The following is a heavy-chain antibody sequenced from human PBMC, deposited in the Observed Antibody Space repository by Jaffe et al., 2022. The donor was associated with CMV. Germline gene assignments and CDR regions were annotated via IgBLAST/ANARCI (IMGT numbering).Heavy chain of an antibody. CDR2: ISSSSSYI. Sequence: EVQLVESGGGLVKPGGSLRLSCAASGFTFSSYSMNWVRQAPGKGLEWVSSISSSSSYIYYADSVKGRFTISRDNAKNSLYLQMNSLRAEDTAVYYCARDGWVVTAPAHHGAFDIWGQGTMVTVSS. CDR1: GFTFSSYS. D-gene: IGHD2-21*02. CDR3: ARDGWVVTAPAHHGAFDI. J-gene: IGHJ3*02. V-gene: IGHV3-21*01.